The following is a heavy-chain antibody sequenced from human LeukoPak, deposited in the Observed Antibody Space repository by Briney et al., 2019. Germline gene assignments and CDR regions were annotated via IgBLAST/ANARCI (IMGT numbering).Heavy chain of an antibody. Sequence: PGGSLRLSCAASGVTSSSYAMSCGRHAPGEGLEWVSAISGSGGSTYYADSVKGRFTISRDNSKNTLYLQMNSLRAEGTAVYYCAKWEGPPAGAIDYWGQGTLVTVSS. V-gene: IGHV3-23*01. CDR2: ISGSGGST. J-gene: IGHJ4*02. CDR1: GVTSSSYA. CDR3: AKWEGPPAGAIDY. D-gene: IGHD1-26*01.